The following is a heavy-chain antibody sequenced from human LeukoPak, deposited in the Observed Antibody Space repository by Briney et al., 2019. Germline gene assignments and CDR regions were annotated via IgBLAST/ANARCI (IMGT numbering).Heavy chain of an antibody. CDR2: ISGSGDST. V-gene: IGHV3-23*01. CDR1: GFTVSSNY. D-gene: IGHD1-26*01. J-gene: IGHJ6*03. CDR3: AGAATDYYYYMDV. Sequence: GGSLRLSCAASGFTVSSNYMSWVRQAPGKGLEWVSGISGSGDSTYYADSVKGRFTISRDNSKNTLYLQMNSLRAEDTAVYYCAGAATDYYYYMDVWGKGTTVTISS.